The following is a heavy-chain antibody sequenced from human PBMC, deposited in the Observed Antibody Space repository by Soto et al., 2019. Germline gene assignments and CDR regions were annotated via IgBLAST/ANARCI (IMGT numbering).Heavy chain of an antibody. CDR1: GYTFASYA. CDR2: ISAYDGNT. D-gene: IGHD4-17*01. CDR3: ARDDYGFDY. Sequence: QVQLVQSGGEVKKPGASVKVSCKASGYTFASYAINWVRQAPGQGLEWMGWISAYDGNTNYAQKFQGRLTMTTDTSTTTAYMDLRSLGSDDTAMYYCARDDYGFDYWGQGNLLTVSS. J-gene: IGHJ4*02. V-gene: IGHV1-18*01.